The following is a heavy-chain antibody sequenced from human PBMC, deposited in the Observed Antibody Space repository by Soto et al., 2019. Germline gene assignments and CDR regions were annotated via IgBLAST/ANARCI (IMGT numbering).Heavy chain of an antibody. CDR2: IYYTGNT. V-gene: IGHV4-59*01. CDR1: CASITSYY. D-gene: IGHD6-13*01. CDR3: AKDVVQQPPHYYYGMDV. Sequence: SEAVSLTCTVSCASITSYYWSWIRQPPGKGLEWIGYIYYTGNTNYNPSLKSRVTISIDTSKSRFSLKVGSVTAADTGVYYCAKDVVQQPPHYYYGMDVWGRGTTVTVSS. J-gene: IGHJ6*02.